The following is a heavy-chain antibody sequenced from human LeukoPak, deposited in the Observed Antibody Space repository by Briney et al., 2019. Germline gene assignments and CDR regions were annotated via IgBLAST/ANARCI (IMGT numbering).Heavy chain of an antibody. CDR2: ISNSGSTT. V-gene: IGHV3-48*03. D-gene: IGHD5-24*01. Sequence: GGSLRLSCAAFGLTFSSYEMNWVRQPPGKGLEWVSYISNSGSTTYYVDSVKGRFTISRDNARNSLYLQMNSLRAEDTAVYYCVSGDGYNYWGQGTLVTVSS. J-gene: IGHJ4*02. CDR1: GLTFSSYE. CDR3: VSGDGYNY.